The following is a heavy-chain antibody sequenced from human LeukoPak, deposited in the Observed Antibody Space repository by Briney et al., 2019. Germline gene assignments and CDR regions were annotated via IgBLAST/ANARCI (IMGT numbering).Heavy chain of an antibody. V-gene: IGHV3-74*01. CDR2: INGDGSST. J-gene: IGHJ4*02. Sequence: GGSLRLSCAASGFTFSSYWMHWVRQAPGKGLVRVSRINGDGSSTSYADSVKGRFTISRDNAKNTLYLQMSSLRAEDTAAYYCARVPSYGSGSYYNLDFDYWGQGTLVTVSS. CDR3: ARVPSYGSGSYYNLDFDY. D-gene: IGHD3-10*01. CDR1: GFTFSSYW.